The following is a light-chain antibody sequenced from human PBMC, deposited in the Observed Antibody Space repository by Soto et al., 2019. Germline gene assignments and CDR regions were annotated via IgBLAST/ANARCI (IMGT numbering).Light chain of an antibody. CDR3: KQYDNPPRT. V-gene: IGKV3-20*01. CDR1: QSVNSNY. Sequence: EIVLTQSPGTLSLSPGERATLTCRASQSVNSNYLAWYQQKPGQGPRVLMYGASSRATGIPDMFSGSGSGTDFTHSISTLEPEDFAVYYCKQYDNPPRTVGQGTKVEIK. J-gene: IGKJ1*01. CDR2: GAS.